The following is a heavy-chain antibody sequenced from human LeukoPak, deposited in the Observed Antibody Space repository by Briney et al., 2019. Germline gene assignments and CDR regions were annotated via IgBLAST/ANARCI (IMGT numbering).Heavy chain of an antibody. CDR1: GGSFSGYY. Sequence: SETLSLTCAVYGGSFSGYYWSWIRQPPGKGLEWIGEINHSGSTNYNPSLESRVTISVDTSKNQFPPKLSSVTAADTAVYYCARRLWYYYYYYMDVWGKGTTVTVSS. CDR3: ARRLWYYYYYYMDV. CDR2: INHSGST. J-gene: IGHJ6*03. V-gene: IGHV4-34*01. D-gene: IGHD5-18*01.